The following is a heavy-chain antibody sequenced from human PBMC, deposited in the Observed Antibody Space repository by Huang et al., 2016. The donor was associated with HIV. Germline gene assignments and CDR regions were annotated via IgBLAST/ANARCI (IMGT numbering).Heavy chain of an antibody. Sequence: VQLIQYGAAVRKTGSSVRVSGRASEGTFSSYSIGWVRQAPGQGLEGGWGIIPIFSTTTDAQLFQGRVTITAYESTSTANMDLTSLRPEDPAVYYCARAALVNNQYFDYWGQGTLVTVSS. D-gene: IGHD5-18*01. J-gene: IGHJ4*02. V-gene: IGHV1-69*12. CDR2: IIPIFSTT. CDR1: EGTFSSYS. CDR3: ARAALVNNQYFDY.